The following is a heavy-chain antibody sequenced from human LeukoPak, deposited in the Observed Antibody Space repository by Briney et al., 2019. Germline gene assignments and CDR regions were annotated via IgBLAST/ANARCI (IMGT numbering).Heavy chain of an antibody. CDR2: IKQDGSEK. Sequence: GGSLRLSCAASGFTFSSYWMSWVRQAPGKGLEWVANIKQDGSEKYYVDSVKGRFTISRDNAKNSLYLQMNSLRAEDTAVYYCARDQGGSQWFAIDYWGQGTLVTVSS. D-gene: IGHD3-22*01. CDR1: GFTFSSYW. J-gene: IGHJ4*02. V-gene: IGHV3-7*01. CDR3: ARDQGGSQWFAIDY.